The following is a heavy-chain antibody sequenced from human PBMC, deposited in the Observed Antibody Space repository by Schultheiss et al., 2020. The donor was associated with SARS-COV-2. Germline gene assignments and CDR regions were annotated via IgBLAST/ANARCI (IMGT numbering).Heavy chain of an antibody. D-gene: IGHD6-6*01. V-gene: IGHV5-51*01. CDR1: GYSFTSYW. CDR3: ARQESIAARPFDY. Sequence: ESLKISCKGSGYSFTSYWIGWVLQMPGKGLEWMGIIYPGDSDTRYSPSFQGQVTISADKSISTAYLQWSSLKASDTAMYYCARQESIAARPFDYWGQGTLVTVSS. J-gene: IGHJ4*02. CDR2: IYPGDSDT.